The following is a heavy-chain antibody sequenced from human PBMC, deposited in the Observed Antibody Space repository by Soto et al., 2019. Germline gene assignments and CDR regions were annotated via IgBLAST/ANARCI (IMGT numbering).Heavy chain of an antibody. D-gene: IGHD2-2*01. J-gene: IGHJ5*02. CDR2: ISSSSSYI. CDR1: GLTFSSYS. CDR3: ARDSTLYCSSTSCPSNWFDP. V-gene: IGHV3-21*01. Sequence: GGSLRLSCAASGLTFSSYSMNWVRQAPGKGLEWVSSISSSSSYIYYADSVKGRFTISRDNAKNSLYLQMNSLRAEDTAVYYCARDSTLYCSSTSCPSNWFDPWGQGTLVTVSS.